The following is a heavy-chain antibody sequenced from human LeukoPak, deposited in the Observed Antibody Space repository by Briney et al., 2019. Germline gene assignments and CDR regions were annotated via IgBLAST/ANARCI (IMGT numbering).Heavy chain of an antibody. CDR3: ARGDYNGWDYWFDP. D-gene: IGHD4-11*01. CDR2: IYYSGST. V-gene: IGHV4-59*01. J-gene: IGHJ5*02. CDR1: GGSISSYY. Sequence: SETLSLTCTVSGGSISSYYWSWIRQPPGKGLEWIGYIYYSGSTNYNPSLKSRVTISVDTSKSQFSLKLSSVTAADTAVYYCARGDYNGWDYWFDPWGQGTLVTVSS.